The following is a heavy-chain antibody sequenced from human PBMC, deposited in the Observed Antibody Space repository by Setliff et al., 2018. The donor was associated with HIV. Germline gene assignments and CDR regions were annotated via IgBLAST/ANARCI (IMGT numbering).Heavy chain of an antibody. CDR2: ISNTGRNT. V-gene: IGHV3-23*01. D-gene: IGHD3-22*01. CDR1: GFTFSNYA. Sequence: GGSLRLSCAASGFTFSNYAMGWVRQVPGKGLEWVASISNTGRNTYYGDSVKGRFIISRDNSKNTAYLQMSSLRDEDTAIYYCTNWPQHIYDDSSDDYWGQGTLVTVS. CDR3: TNWPQHIYDDSSDDY. J-gene: IGHJ4*02.